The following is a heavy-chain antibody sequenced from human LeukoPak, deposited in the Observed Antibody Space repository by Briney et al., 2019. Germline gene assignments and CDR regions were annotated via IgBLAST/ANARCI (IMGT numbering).Heavy chain of an antibody. CDR2: IYYSGST. D-gene: IGHD4-17*01. CDR1: GGSISSSSYY. CDR3: ARERVGLLTHGAQFDY. J-gene: IGHJ4*02. Sequence: SETLSLTCTVSGGSISSSSYYWGWIRQPPGKGLEWIGSIYYSGSTYYNPSLKSRVTISVDTSKNQFSLKLSSVTAADTAVYYCARERVGLLTHGAQFDYWGQGTLVTVSS. V-gene: IGHV4-39*07.